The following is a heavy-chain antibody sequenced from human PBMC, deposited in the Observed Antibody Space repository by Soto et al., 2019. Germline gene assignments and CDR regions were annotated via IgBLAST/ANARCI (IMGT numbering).Heavy chain of an antibody. CDR2: ISGGGGSI. D-gene: IGHD3-10*02. V-gene: IGHV3-23*01. J-gene: IGHJ3*01. CDR1: GFNFNTYA. CDR3: AKGKYSHYVSHAFDV. Sequence: LRLSCAASGFNFNTYAMSWVRQAPGKGLEWVSGISGGGGSIHYVDSVKGRFTISRDNSKNTLYLQMSSLRGEDTAVYYCAKGKYSHYVSHAFDVWGQGTMVTVSS.